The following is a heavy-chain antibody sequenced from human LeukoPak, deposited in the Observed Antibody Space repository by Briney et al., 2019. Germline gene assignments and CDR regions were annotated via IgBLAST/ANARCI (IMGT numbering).Heavy chain of an antibody. V-gene: IGHV3-7*01. CDR2: IKQDGSEK. Sequence: GESLRLSCAASGFTFSSYWMSWVRQAPGKGLEWVANIKQDGSEKYYVDSVKGRFTISRDNAKNSLYLQMNSLRAEDTAVYYCARDRNADIFCSGGSCYSDYWGQGTLVTVSS. CDR1: GFTFSSYW. CDR3: ARDRNADIFCSGGSCYSDY. J-gene: IGHJ4*02. D-gene: IGHD2-15*01.